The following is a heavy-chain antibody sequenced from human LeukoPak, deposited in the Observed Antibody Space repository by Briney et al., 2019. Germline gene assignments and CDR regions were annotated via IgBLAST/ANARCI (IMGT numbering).Heavy chain of an antibody. D-gene: IGHD6-19*01. CDR2: INPNSGGT. CDR1: GYTFTGYY. Sequence: ASVKVSCTASGYTFTGYYMHWVRQAPGQGLEWMGRINPNSGGTNYAQKFQGRVTMTRDTSISTAYMELSRLKSDDTAVYYCARGPRLDSSGWYYGAFDIWGQGTMVTVSS. V-gene: IGHV1-2*06. J-gene: IGHJ3*02. CDR3: ARGPRLDSSGWYYGAFDI.